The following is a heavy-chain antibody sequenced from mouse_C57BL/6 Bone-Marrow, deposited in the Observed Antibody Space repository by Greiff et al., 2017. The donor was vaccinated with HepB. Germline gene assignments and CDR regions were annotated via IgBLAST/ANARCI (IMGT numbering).Heavy chain of an antibody. Sequence: VQLQQSGPVLVKPGASVKMSCKASAYTFTDYYMNWVKQSHGKSLEWIGVINPYNGGTSYNQKFKGKATLTVDKSSSTAYMELNSLTSEDSAVDYCARWDYAWFAYWGQGTLVTVSA. CDR2: INPYNGGT. D-gene: IGHD2-4*01. CDR1: AYTFTDYY. CDR3: ARWDYAWFAY. V-gene: IGHV1-19*01. J-gene: IGHJ3*01.